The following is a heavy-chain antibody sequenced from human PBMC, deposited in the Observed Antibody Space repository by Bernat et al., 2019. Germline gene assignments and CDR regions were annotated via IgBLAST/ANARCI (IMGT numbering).Heavy chain of an antibody. Sequence: EVQMVASGGGLVKPGESLRLSCTASGFIFSKAWMNWARQAPGKGLEWVGCIKSKSDGGTIDYAAPVKGRFIISRDDLKNTLYLQMNSLKTEDTAVYYCTAGNPATSWGQGTLVTVSS. CDR2: IKSKSDGGTI. CDR1: GFIFSKAW. V-gene: IGHV3-15*07. D-gene: IGHD1-14*01. J-gene: IGHJ5*02. CDR3: TAGNPATS.